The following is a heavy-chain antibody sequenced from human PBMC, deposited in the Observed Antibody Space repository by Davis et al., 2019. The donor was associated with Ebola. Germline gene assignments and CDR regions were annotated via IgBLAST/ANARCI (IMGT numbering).Heavy chain of an antibody. CDR3: SPDPVLTAKYV. D-gene: IGHD4/OR15-4a*01. Sequence: ASVTVSCKVFGYTLSEFSMHWVRQAPGGGLEWMGGFDPEHGGHRYAQKLQGRVIMTADTLTNIAYMELSRLTSEDTAVYYCSPDPVLTAKYVWGQGTLVSVSS. CDR2: FDPEHGGH. V-gene: IGHV1-24*01. CDR1: GYTLSEFS. J-gene: IGHJ4*02.